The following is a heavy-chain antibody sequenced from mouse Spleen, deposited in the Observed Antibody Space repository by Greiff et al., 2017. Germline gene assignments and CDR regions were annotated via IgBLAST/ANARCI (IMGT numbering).Heavy chain of an antibody. V-gene: IGHV1-26*01. D-gene: IGHD2-14*01. CDR2: INPNNGGT. J-gene: IGHJ3*01. CDR1: GYTFTDYY. Sequence: EVQLQQSGPELVKPGASVKISCKASGYTFTDYYMNWVKQSHGKSLEWIGDINPNNGGTSYNQKFKGKATLTVDKSSSTAYMELRSLTSEDSAVYYCAGGYDEAWFAYWGQGTLVTVSA. CDR3: AGGYDEAWFAY.